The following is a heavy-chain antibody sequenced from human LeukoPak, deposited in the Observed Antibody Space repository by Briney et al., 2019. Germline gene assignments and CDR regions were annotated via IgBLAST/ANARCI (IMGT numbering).Heavy chain of an antibody. CDR2: IRYDGSNK. V-gene: IGHV3-30*02. Sequence: GGSLRLSCAASGFTFRNYGMHWVRQAPGKGLEWAAFIRYDGSNKYYADSVKGRFTISRDNSKNTLYLQMNSLRAEDTAVYYCARQYYDFWSGYLERYYYYMDVWGKGTTVTVSS. CDR1: GFTFRNYG. CDR3: ARQYYDFWSGYLERYYYYMDV. D-gene: IGHD3-3*01. J-gene: IGHJ6*03.